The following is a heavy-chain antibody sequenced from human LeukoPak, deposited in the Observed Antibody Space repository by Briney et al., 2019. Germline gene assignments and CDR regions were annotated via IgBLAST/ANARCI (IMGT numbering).Heavy chain of an antibody. Sequence: SETLSLTCDVSGYSISSGYYWGWIRQPPRKGLEWLGSIYYSGSTSYNPSLKSRVTISVDTSKNQFSLKLSSVTAADTAVYYCANNITGWSFDYWGQGTLVTVSS. V-gene: IGHV4-38-2*01. J-gene: IGHJ4*02. CDR2: IYYSGST. CDR3: ANNITGWSFDY. D-gene: IGHD6-19*01. CDR1: GYSISSGYY.